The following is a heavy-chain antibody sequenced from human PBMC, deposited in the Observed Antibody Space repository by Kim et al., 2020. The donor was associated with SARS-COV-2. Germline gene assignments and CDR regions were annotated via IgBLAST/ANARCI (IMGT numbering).Heavy chain of an antibody. CDR1: GFTFRSYA. D-gene: IGHD1-26*01. CDR2: ITDNGVTT. Sequence: GGSLRLSCAGSGFTFRSYAMQWVRQAPGKGLEYVSAITDNGVTTFYADSVKGRFTISRDNSKNMVYLQLGSLRPEDTAVYYCASVFPRSGSYDFWGQGLLVTVSS. CDR3: ASVFPRSGSYDF. J-gene: IGHJ4*02. V-gene: IGHV3-64*02.